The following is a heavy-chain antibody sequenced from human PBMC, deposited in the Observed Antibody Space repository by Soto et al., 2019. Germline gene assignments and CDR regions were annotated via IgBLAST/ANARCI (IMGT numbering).Heavy chain of an antibody. CDR3: ARSRAARPGHYYYMDV. CDR1: GGSISSGGYF. D-gene: IGHD6-6*01. J-gene: IGHJ6*03. V-gene: IGHV4-31*03. Sequence: QVQLQELGPGLVKPSQTLSLTCTVSGGSISSGGYFWSWIRQHPGKGLEWIGYIYYSGSTYYNPSHKSRLTISVDTSKNRFSLMLSSVTAADTAVYYCARSRAARPGHYYYMDVWGKGTTVTVSS. CDR2: IYYSGST.